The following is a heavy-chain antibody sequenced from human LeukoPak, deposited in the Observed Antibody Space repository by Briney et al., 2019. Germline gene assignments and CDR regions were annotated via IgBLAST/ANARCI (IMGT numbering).Heavy chain of an antibody. Sequence: ASVKVSCKASGGTFSSYGISWVRQAPGQGLEWMGWISAYNGNTNYAQKLQGRVTMTTDTSTSTAYMELSRLRSDDTAVYYCARSEQFPYYMDVWGKGTTVTVSS. CDR1: GGTFSSYG. V-gene: IGHV1-18*01. D-gene: IGHD6-19*01. J-gene: IGHJ6*03. CDR3: ARSEQFPYYMDV. CDR2: ISAYNGNT.